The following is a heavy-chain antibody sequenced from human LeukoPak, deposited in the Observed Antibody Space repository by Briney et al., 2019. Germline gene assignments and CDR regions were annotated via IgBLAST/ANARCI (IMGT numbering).Heavy chain of an antibody. CDR1: GGSISSSSYY. Sequence: PSETLSLTCTVSGGSISSSSYYWGWIRQPPGKGLEWIGSIYYSGSTYYNPSLKSRVTISVDTSKNQFYLKLSSVTAADTAVYYCARLPRITIFGVVIPDLNDYWGQGTLVTVSS. CDR3: ARLPRITIFGVVIPDLNDY. J-gene: IGHJ4*02. D-gene: IGHD3-3*01. CDR2: IYYSGST. V-gene: IGHV4-39*01.